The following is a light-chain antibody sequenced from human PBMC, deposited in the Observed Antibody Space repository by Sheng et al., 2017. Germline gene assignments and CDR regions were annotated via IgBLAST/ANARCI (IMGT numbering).Light chain of an antibody. J-gene: IGKJ5*01. CDR3: QQYGSFPIT. Sequence: EIVLTQSPGTLSFSPGERATLSCRASQSVSSNYLAWYQQKPGQAPRLLIYGASTRATGIPARFSGSGSGTEFTLTISKLEPQDFGVYYCQQYGSFPITFGQGTRLDIK. CDR1: QSVSSNY. CDR2: GAS. V-gene: IGKV3-20*01.